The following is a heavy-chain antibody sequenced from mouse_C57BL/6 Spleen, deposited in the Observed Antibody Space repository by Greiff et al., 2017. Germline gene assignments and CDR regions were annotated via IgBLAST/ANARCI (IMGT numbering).Heavy chain of an antibody. V-gene: IGHV7-3*01. D-gene: IGHD1-1*01. Sequence: EVQRVEPGGGLVQPGGSLSLSCAASGFTFTDYYMSWVRQPPGQALEWLGFIRNKANGYTTEYSASVKGRFTISRDNSQSILYLQMNALRTEDSATYYCARSRYYYGSSPDCYFDVWGTGTTVTVSA. CDR2: IRNKANGYTT. CDR3: ARSRYYYGSSPDCYFDV. CDR1: GFTFTDYY. J-gene: IGHJ1*03.